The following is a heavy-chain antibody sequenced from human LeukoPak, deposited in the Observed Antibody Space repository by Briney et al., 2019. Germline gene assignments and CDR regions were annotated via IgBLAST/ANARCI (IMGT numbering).Heavy chain of an antibody. Sequence: PSETLSLTCTVSGYSISSGYYWSWIRQPPGKGLAWIGSIYHSGSTNYNPSLKSRVTISVDKSKNQFSLKLSSVTAADTAVYYCARSYGSGSYNRLAYGMDVWGQGTTVTVSS. V-gene: IGHV4-38-2*02. D-gene: IGHD3-10*01. J-gene: IGHJ6*02. CDR3: ARSYGSGSYNRLAYGMDV. CDR2: IYHSGST. CDR1: GYSISSGYY.